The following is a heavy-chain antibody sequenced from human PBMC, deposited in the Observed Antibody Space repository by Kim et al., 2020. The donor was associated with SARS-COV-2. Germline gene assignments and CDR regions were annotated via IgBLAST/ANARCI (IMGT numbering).Heavy chain of an antibody. Sequence: GGSLRLSCAASGFTFSSHWMFWVRQVPGKGLVWLSRINTDGRTTNYADSVKGRFTISRDNAKNTLYLQMNTLRAEDTAVYYCARDPRDGHNSPPDYWGQGTLVTVSS. CDR2: INTDGRTT. CDR1: GFTFSSHW. J-gene: IGHJ4*02. V-gene: IGHV3-74*01. CDR3: ARDPRDGHNSPPDY.